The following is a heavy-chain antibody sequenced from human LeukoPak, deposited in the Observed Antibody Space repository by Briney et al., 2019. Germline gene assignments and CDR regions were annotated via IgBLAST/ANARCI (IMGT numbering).Heavy chain of an antibody. Sequence: PSETLSLTCSVSGDSINSGVSYWAWIRQPPGKGPEWIGTIYYSGSAGSTYYNPSLKSRVTISVDTSKNQFSLNLSSVTAADTAIYYCARHLYDKTGRPLDSWGQGTLVTVSS. CDR3: ARHLYDKTGRPLDS. J-gene: IGHJ4*02. V-gene: IGHV4-39*01. D-gene: IGHD3-9*01. CDR2: IYYSGSAGST. CDR1: GDSINSGVSY.